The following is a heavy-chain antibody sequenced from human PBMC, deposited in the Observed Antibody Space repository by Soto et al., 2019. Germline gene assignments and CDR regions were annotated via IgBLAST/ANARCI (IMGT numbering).Heavy chain of an antibody. V-gene: IGHV1-3*01. CDR3: AREVVGYGSGGSCYPYYYYGMDV. D-gene: IGHD2-15*01. Sequence: QVQLVQSGAEVKKPGASVKVSCKASGYTFTSYAMHWVRQAPGQRLEWMGWINAGNGNTKYSQKFQGRVTITRDTSASTAYMELSSLRSEDTAVYYCAREVVGYGSGGSCYPYYYYGMDVW. CDR1: GYTFTSYA. CDR2: INAGNGNT. J-gene: IGHJ6*01.